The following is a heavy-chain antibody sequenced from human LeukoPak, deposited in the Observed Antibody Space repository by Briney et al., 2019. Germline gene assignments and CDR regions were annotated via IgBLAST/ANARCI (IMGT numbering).Heavy chain of an antibody. D-gene: IGHD3-22*01. J-gene: IGHJ2*01. CDR3: ARARDSSGYYYPTWYFDL. CDR2: IYYSGST. CDR1: GGSISSYY. V-gene: IGHV4-59*01. Sequence: SETLSLTCTVSGGSISSYYWSWIRQPPGKGLEWIGYIYYSGSTNYNPSLKSRVTISVDTSKNQFSLKLSSVTAADTAVYYCARARDSSGYYYPTWYFDLWGRGTLVTVSS.